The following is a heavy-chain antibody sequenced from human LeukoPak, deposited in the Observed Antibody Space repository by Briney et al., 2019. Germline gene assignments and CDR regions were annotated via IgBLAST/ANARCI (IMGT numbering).Heavy chain of an antibody. J-gene: IGHJ4*02. V-gene: IGHV4-59*01. CDR3: ARSGDSSSWYDY. Sequence: SETLSLTCTVSGGSISSYYWSWIRQPPGKGLEWIGYIYYNTFTNYNPSLKSRVTISVDTSKNQFSLKLSSATAADTAVYYCARSGDSSSWYDYWGQGTLGIVSS. D-gene: IGHD6-13*01. CDR1: GGSISSYY. CDR2: IYYNTFT.